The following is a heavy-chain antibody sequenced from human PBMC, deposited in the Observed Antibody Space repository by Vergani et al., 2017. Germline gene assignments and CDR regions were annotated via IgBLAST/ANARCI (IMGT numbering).Heavy chain of an antibody. Sequence: EVQLLESGGDLVQPGGSLRLSWAASGITFIMHAMSWVRQAPGKGLAWGSTLSASDRRSHYADSVKGRFNISRDNSKNKLFLHMNSLRPDDTAVYYCAKVGRSEVAGTFGAFDIWGQGTMVTVSS. J-gene: IGHJ3*02. CDR1: GITFIMHA. CDR3: AKVGRSEVAGTFGAFDI. CDR2: LSASDRRS. V-gene: IGHV3-23*01. D-gene: IGHD6-19*01.